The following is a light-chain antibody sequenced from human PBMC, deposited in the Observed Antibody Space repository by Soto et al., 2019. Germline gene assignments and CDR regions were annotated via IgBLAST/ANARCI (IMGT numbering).Light chain of an antibody. CDR2: DVS. J-gene: IGLJ1*01. CDR3: GSYTTSSNYV. Sequence: QSVLTQPASVSGSPGQSITISCTGTISDVGSYNYVPWYQQYPGKAPKLMIYDVSTRPSGVSDRFSGSKSGSTASLTISGLRAEDEADYYCGSYTTSSNYVFGTGTKVTVL. V-gene: IGLV2-14*03. CDR1: ISDVGSYNY.